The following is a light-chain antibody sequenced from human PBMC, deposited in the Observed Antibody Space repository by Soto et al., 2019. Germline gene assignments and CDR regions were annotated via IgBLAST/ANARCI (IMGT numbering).Light chain of an antibody. Sequence: EIVLTQSPGTLSLSPGERATLSCRASQSVSSSYLAWYQQKPGQAPRLLIYGASSRATGIPDRFSGSGSGTDFTLTIIRLEPEDFAVYYCQQFGSSPLFTFGPGNKVDVK. J-gene: IGKJ3*01. CDR3: QQFGSSPLFT. CDR1: QSVSSSY. CDR2: GAS. V-gene: IGKV3-20*01.